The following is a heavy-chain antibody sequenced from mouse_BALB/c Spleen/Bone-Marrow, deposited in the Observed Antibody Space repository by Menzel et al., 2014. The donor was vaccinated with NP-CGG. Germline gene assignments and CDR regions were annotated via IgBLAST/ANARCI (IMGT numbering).Heavy chain of an antibody. CDR2: IYPSTGYT. D-gene: IGHD2-4*01. CDR1: GYTFTSYW. CDR3: ARDDYAY. V-gene: IGHV1-7*01. J-gene: IGHJ3*01. Sequence: SGAELAKPGASVKMSCKASGYTFTSYWMHWVKQRPGQGLEWIGYIYPSTGYTEHNQKFKDKAIMTADKSSSTTYMQLSSLTSEDSAVYYCARDDYAYWGQGTLVTVSA.